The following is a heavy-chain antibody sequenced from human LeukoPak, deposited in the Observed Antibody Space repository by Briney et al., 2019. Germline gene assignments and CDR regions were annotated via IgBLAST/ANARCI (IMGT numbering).Heavy chain of an antibody. Sequence: SETLSLTCTVSLGGSISNYYLSWIRQSAVKGLEWIGRIYTGGSTNYNPSLRGRVTMSVDTSNNQFSLKSRSVTAADTAVYYCARGTVAGHPYFDYWGQGTLVTVSS. V-gene: IGHV4-4*07. CDR1: LGGSISNYY. CDR3: ARGTVAGHPYFDY. CDR2: IYTGGST. D-gene: IGHD6-19*01. J-gene: IGHJ4*02.